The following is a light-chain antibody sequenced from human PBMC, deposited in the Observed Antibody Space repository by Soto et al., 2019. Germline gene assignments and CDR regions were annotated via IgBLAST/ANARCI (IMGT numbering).Light chain of an antibody. V-gene: IGKV1-39*01. CDR2: AAS. CDR1: QSISSY. Sequence: DIQMTQSPSSLSASVGETVTITCRANQSISSYLNWYQLKPGKAPKLLIYAASTLQRGVPSRFSGSGSGTDFTLTIRSLQLDDFATYSCQQSYRPPYPFGQGTKVDIK. J-gene: IGKJ2*01. CDR3: QQSYRPPYP.